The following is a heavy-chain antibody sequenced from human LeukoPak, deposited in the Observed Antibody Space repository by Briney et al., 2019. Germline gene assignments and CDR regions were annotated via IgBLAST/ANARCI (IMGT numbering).Heavy chain of an antibody. J-gene: IGHJ4*02. V-gene: IGHV3-23*01. Sequence: GGSLRLSCAASGFTFSSYAMSWVRQAPGKGLEWVSAISGSGGSTYYADSVKGRFTISRDNAKNSLHLQMNSLRAEDTAVYYCARGSGSFDYWGQGTLVTVSS. CDR2: ISGSGGST. CDR3: ARGSGSFDY. CDR1: GFTFSSYA. D-gene: IGHD3-10*01.